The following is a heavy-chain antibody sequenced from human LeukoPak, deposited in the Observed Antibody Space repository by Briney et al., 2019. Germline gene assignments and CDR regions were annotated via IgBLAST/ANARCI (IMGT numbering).Heavy chain of an antibody. V-gene: IGHV3-21*01. Sequence: GGSLILSCAASGFAFSNYPMNWVRQAPGKGLEWVASISSSSSYKYYADSVKGRFTISRDNAKNSLYLQMNSLRAEDTAVYYCARVNRGDAFDIWGQGTLVTVSS. D-gene: IGHD3-16*02. CDR1: GFAFSNYP. CDR3: ARVNRGDAFDI. J-gene: IGHJ3*02. CDR2: ISSSSSYK.